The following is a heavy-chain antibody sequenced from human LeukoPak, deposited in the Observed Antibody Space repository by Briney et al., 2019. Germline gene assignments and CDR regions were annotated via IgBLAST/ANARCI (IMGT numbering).Heavy chain of an antibody. J-gene: IGHJ4*02. CDR3: AKARRIQLWLLEY. CDR1: GFTFSSYG. CDR2: ISYDGSNK. V-gene: IGHV3-30*18. D-gene: IGHD5-18*01. Sequence: GGSLRLSCAASGFTFSSYGMHWVRQAPGKGLEWVAVISYDGSNKYYADSVKGRFTISRDNSKNTLYLQMNSLRAEDTAVYYCAKARRIQLWLLEYWGQGTLVTVSS.